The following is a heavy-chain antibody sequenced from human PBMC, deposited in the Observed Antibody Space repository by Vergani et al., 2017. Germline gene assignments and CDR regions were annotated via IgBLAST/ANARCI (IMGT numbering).Heavy chain of an antibody. V-gene: IGHV1-2*02. Sequence: QVQLVQSGAEVQKPGASVKVSCKASGYTFTGYYMHWVRQAPGQGLEWMGWINPNSGGTNYAQKFQGRVTMTRDTSTSTAYMELRSLRSDDTAVYYCARGRPYYYDSSGYYMGGDGDAFDIWGQGTMVTVSS. J-gene: IGHJ3*02. CDR2: INPNSGGT. CDR3: ARGRPYYYDSSGYYMGGDGDAFDI. CDR1: GYTFTGYY. D-gene: IGHD3-22*01.